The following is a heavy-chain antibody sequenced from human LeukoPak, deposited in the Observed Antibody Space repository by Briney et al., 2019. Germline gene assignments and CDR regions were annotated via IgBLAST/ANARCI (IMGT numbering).Heavy chain of an antibody. CDR2: INQGGSET. V-gene: IGHV3-7*01. J-gene: IGHJ4*02. CDR3: ARLIGDRTIYDY. Sequence: GGSLRLSCAASGFTFRTYWMSWVRQAPGKGLEWVASINQGGSETYYVESVKGRFTISRDNAMNSFFLQMNSLRAEDTAVYYCARLIGDRTIYDYWGQGTLVTVSS. D-gene: IGHD6-6*01. CDR1: GFTFRTYW.